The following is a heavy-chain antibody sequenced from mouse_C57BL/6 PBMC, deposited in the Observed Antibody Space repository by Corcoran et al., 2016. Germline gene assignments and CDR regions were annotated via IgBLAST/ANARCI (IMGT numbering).Heavy chain of an antibody. CDR3: ASYDYDRFAY. D-gene: IGHD2-4*01. CDR1: GYTFTSYG. J-gene: IGHJ3*01. CDR2: IYPRSGNT. Sequence: QVQLQQSGAELVRPGASVKLSCKASGYTFTSYGISWVKQRTGQGLEWIGEIYPRSGNTYYNEKFKGKATLTADKSSSTAYMELRSLTSEDSAVYFCASYDYDRFAYWGQGTLVTVSA. V-gene: IGHV1-81*01.